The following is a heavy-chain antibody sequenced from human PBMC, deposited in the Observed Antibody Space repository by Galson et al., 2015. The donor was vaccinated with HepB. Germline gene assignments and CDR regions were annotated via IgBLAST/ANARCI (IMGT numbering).Heavy chain of an antibody. CDR2: RSYDGSNE. CDR3: ARDPDSSGYMVLDY. D-gene: IGHD3-22*01. J-gene: IGHJ4*02. CDR1: GFTFGRFA. Sequence: SLRLSCAASGFTFGRFAMHWVRQAPGKGLEWVAIRSYDGSNEYYADSVKGRFTITRDNSKKTLYLQMNSLRTEDTAVYYCARDPDSSGYMVLDYWGQGALVTVSS. V-gene: IGHV3-30-3*01.